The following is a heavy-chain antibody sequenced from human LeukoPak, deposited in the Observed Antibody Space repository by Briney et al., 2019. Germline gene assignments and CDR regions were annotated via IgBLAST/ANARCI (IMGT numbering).Heavy chain of an antibody. CDR2: ISSSGNTI. CDR3: ARAGSGDYRTGDYYGMDV. D-gene: IGHD4-17*01. CDR1: GFTFSYYY. V-gene: IGHV3-11*01. Sequence: KPGGSLRLSCAAAGFTFSYYYMSWLRQAPGQGLVGVSYISSSGNTIYSADYMNGRFTISRDKANNSLYLQMNSLSAEDTAVYYCARAGSGDYRTGDYYGMDVWGQGTTVTVSS. J-gene: IGHJ6*02.